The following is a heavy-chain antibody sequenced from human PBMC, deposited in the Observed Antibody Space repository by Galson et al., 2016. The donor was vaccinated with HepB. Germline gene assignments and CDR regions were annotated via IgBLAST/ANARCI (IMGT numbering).Heavy chain of an antibody. Sequence: SETLSLTCAVSGGSISSSKWWIWVRQPPGKGLEWIGEIFHSGTTKYNPSLKSRVHISIGKSKNQFSLNLTSVTAADTAVYYCGSGPRSYYYYFDHWGQGTLVTVSS. J-gene: IGHJ4*02. CDR3: GSGPRSYYYYFDH. D-gene: IGHD3-22*01. V-gene: IGHV4-4*02. CDR2: IFHSGTT. CDR1: GGSISSSKW.